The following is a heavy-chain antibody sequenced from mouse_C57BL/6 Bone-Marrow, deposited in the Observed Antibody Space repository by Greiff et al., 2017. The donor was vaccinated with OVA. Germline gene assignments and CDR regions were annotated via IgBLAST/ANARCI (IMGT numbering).Heavy chain of an antibody. V-gene: IGHV1-64*01. CDR3: ARRDYGSSYVIFAY. CDR1: GYTFTSYW. CDR2: IHPNSSST. J-gene: IGHJ3*01. D-gene: IGHD1-1*01. Sequence: QVQLQQPGAELVKPGASVKLSCKASGYTFTSYWMHWVKQRPGQGLEWIGMIHPNSSSTNYNEKFKSKATLTVDKSSSTAYMQLSSLTSEDSAVYYCARRDYGSSYVIFAYWGQGTLVTVSA.